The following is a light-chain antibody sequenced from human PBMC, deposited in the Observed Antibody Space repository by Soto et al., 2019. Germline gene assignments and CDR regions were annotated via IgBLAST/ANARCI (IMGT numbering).Light chain of an antibody. Sequence: EIVLTQSPSTLSLSPGERATLSCRAIQSVIANYLAWYQQKPGQAPSLLIYGASTRATGIPARFSGSGSGTEFTLTISSLQSEDFALYYCQQYNNWPPATFGQGTKVDI. J-gene: IGKJ1*01. CDR3: QQYNNWPPAT. CDR1: QSVIAN. CDR2: GAS. V-gene: IGKV3-15*01.